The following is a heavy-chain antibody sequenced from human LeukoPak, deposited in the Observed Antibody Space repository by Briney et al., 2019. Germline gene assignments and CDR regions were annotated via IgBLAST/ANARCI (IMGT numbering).Heavy chain of an antibody. D-gene: IGHD2-15*01. J-gene: IGHJ4*02. CDR1: GYTFTSYD. CDR3: ARISGYCSGGSCYGGYDY. V-gene: IGHV1-8*01. CDR2: MNPNSGNT. Sequence: ASVKVSCKASGYTFTSYDINWVRQATGQGLEWMGWMNPNSGNTGYAQKFQGRVTMTRNTSISTDYMELSSLRSEDTAVYYCARISGYCSGGSCYGGYDYWGQGTLVTVSS.